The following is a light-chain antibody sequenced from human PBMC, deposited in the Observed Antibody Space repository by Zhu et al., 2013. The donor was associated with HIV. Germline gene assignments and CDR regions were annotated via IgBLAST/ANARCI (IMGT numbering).Light chain of an antibody. CDR2: DVS. CDR1: SSDVGTYNY. CDR3: SSYTSSSTYV. J-gene: IGLJ1*01. Sequence: QSALTQPASVSGSPGQSITISCTGTSSDVGTYNYVSWYQQYPGKAPKLMIYDVSHRPSGVSNRFSGSKSGNTASLTISGLQAEDEADYYCSSYTSSSTYVFGTGTKVTVL. V-gene: IGLV2-14*01.